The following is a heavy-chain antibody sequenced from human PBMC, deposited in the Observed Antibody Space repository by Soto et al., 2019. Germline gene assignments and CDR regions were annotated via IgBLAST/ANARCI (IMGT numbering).Heavy chain of an antibody. CDR2: TYYRSKWYN. Sequence: SQTLSLTCAISGDSVSSNSAAWNWIRQSPSRGLEWLGRTYYRSKWYNDYAVSVKSRITINPDTSKNQFSLQLNSVTPEDTAVYYCARVILDYYGSGSYYNWFDPWGQGTLVTVSS. J-gene: IGHJ5*02. D-gene: IGHD3-10*01. CDR3: ARVILDYYGSGSYYNWFDP. V-gene: IGHV6-1*01. CDR1: GDSVSSNSAA.